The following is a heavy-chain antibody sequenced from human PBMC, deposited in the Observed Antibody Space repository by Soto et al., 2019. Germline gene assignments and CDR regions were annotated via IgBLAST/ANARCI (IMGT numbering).Heavy chain of an antibody. J-gene: IGHJ6*02. Sequence: QVQLVQSGAEVKKPGSSVKVSCKVSGGTISSHSINWVRQAPGQGPEWMGGIIPIFGTENYAQKFQGRVTITADESTSTAYMEPSSVTSEDTALYYCSTPVYCSTTRCYYYYGLDVWGQGTTVIVSS. CDR1: GGTISSHS. CDR2: IIPIFGTE. D-gene: IGHD2-2*01. V-gene: IGHV1-69*01. CDR3: STPVYCSTTRCYYYYGLDV.